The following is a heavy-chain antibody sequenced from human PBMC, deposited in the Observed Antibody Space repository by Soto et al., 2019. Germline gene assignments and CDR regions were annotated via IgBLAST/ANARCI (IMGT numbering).Heavy chain of an antibody. Sequence: GGSLRLSCAASGFTFSSYAMSWVRQAPGKGLEWVSAISGSGGSTYYADSVKGRFTISRDNSKSTLYLQMNSLRAEDTAVYYCANSRYFGWLLSLWGQGTLVTVSS. CDR3: ANSRYFGWLLSL. CDR1: GFTFSSYA. D-gene: IGHD3-9*01. V-gene: IGHV3-23*01. CDR2: ISGSGGST. J-gene: IGHJ4*02.